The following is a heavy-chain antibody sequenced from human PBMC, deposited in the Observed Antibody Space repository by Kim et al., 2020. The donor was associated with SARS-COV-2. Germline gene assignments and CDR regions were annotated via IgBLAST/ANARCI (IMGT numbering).Heavy chain of an antibody. Sequence: KFQGRVTITRDTYASTAYMELSSLRSEDTAVYYCARGAWYYGSAYYGMDVWGQGTTVTVSS. J-gene: IGHJ6*02. D-gene: IGHD3-10*01. CDR3: ARGAWYYGSAYYGMDV. V-gene: IGHV1-3*01.